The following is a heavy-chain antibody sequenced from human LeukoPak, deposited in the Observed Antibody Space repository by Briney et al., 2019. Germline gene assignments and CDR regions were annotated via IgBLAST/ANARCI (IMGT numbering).Heavy chain of an antibody. Sequence: PSETLSLTCTVSGGSISSYYWSWIRQPAGKGLEWIGRIYTSGSTNYNPSLKSRVTMSVDTSKNQFSLKLSSVTAADTAVYYCARVRNYDSSGWGGYYYYMDVWGKGTTVTISS. J-gene: IGHJ6*03. CDR1: GGSISSYY. CDR3: ARVRNYDSSGWGGYYYYMDV. V-gene: IGHV4-4*07. CDR2: IYTSGST. D-gene: IGHD3-22*01.